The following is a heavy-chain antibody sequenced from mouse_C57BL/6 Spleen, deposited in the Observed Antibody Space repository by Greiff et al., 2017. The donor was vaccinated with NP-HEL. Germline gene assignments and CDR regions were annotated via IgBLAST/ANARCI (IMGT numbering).Heavy chain of an antibody. CDR1: GFTFSDYG. CDR3: ARTVEYYAMDY. CDR2: ISSGSSTI. V-gene: IGHV5-17*01. D-gene: IGHD1-1*01. Sequence: EVKLMESGGGLVKPGGSLKLSCAASGFTFSDYGMHWVRQAPEKGLEWVAYISSGSSTIYYADTVKGRFTISRDNAKNTLFLQMTSLRSEDTAMYYCARTVEYYAMDYWSQGTSVTVSS. J-gene: IGHJ4*01.